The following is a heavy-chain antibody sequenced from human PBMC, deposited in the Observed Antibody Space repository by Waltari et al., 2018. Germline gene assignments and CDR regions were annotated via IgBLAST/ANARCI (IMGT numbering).Heavy chain of an antibody. CDR1: GGSISVSY. Sequence: QVQLQESGPGLVKPSAPLSLTCPVSGGSISVSYWNWIRQPPGKGLEWIGYIYYSGSTNYNPSLKSRVTISVDTSKNQFSLKLSSVTAADTAVYYCARGRDFWSGYYFDYWGQGTLVTVSS. CDR3: ARGRDFWSGYYFDY. V-gene: IGHV4-59*01. CDR2: IYYSGST. J-gene: IGHJ4*02. D-gene: IGHD3-3*01.